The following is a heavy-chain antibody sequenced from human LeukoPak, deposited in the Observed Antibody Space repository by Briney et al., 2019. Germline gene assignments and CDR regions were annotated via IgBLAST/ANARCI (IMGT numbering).Heavy chain of an antibody. J-gene: IGHJ4*02. CDR1: GGTFSSYA. CDR2: IIPIFGTA. Sequence: GASVKVSCKASGGTFSSYAISWVRQAPGQGLEWMGGIIPIFGTANYAQKFQGRVTITADESTSTAYMELSSLRSEDTAVYYCARDRALSGSYYFDYWGQGTPVTVSS. D-gene: IGHD1-26*01. V-gene: IGHV1-69*13. CDR3: ARDRALSGSYYFDY.